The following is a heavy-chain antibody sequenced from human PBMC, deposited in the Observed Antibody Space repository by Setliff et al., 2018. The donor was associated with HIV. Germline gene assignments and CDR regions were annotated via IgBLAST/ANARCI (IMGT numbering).Heavy chain of an antibody. CDR2: INPHNGGT. J-gene: IGHJ6*03. CDR3: ARDGRDCASTNCNGNYMEV. D-gene: IGHD2-2*01. CDR1: GYTFMDYY. V-gene: IGHV1-2*02. Sequence: ASVKVSCKASGYTFMDYYVHWVRQAPGQGLEWMGWINPHNGGTHYAQRFEGRVTMTRDTSIATCYMELRSLTSDDTAVYYCARDGRDCASTNCNGNYMEVWGKGTTVTV.